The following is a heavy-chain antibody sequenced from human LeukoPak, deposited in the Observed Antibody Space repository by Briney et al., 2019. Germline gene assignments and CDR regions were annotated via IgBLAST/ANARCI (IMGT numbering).Heavy chain of an antibody. CDR1: GGSISSYY. CDR3: ARYSGWEFDY. CDR2: IYYSGST. D-gene: IGHD6-19*01. J-gene: IGHJ4*02. V-gene: IGHV4-59*01. Sequence: SETLSITCTVSGGSISSYYWSWIRQPPGKGLEWIGYIYYSGSTNYNPSLKSRVTISVDTSKNQFSLKLSSVTAADTAVYYCARYSGWEFDYWGQGTLVTVSS.